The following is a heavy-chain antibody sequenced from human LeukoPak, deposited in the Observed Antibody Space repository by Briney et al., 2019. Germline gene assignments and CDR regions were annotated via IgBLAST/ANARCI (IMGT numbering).Heavy chain of an antibody. CDR1: GFIFSSYG. CDR3: ARDGWAVPAATSWFDP. V-gene: IGHV3-48*01. Sequence: GGSLRLSCAASGFIFSSYGMNWVRQAPGKGLEWVSYISSSSSSIYYADSVKGRFTISRDNAQNSLYLQMNSLRAEDMAVYYCARDGWAVPAATSWFDPWGQGTLVTVSS. D-gene: IGHD2-2*01. CDR2: ISSSSSSI. J-gene: IGHJ5*02.